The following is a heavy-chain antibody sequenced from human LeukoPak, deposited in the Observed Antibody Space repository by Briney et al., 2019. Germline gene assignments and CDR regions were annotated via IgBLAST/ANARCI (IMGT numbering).Heavy chain of an antibody. CDR3: ARDQWLQSDYYMDV. Sequence: GESLKISCKGSGYSFTSYWIGWVRQAPGKGLEWVSFISSSSSYIYYADSMKGRFTISRDNAKNSLYLQMNSLRAEDTAVYYCARDQWLQSDYYMDVWGKGTTVTVSS. CDR1: GYSFTSYW. J-gene: IGHJ6*03. V-gene: IGHV3-21*01. D-gene: IGHD5-18*01. CDR2: ISSSSSYI.